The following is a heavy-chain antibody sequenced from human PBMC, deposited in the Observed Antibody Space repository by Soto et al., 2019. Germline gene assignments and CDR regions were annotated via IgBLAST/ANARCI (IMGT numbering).Heavy chain of an antibody. CDR2: ISWNSASI. Sequence: TGGSLRLSCAASGFTFDDYAMHWVRQAPGKGPEWVSGISWNSASIGYADSVKGRFTISRDNSKNTLYLQWGSLKASDSALYYCARGKYSSPRGGLDVWGQGTPVTVSS. D-gene: IGHD4-4*01. V-gene: IGHV3-9*01. J-gene: IGHJ6*02. CDR3: ARGKYSSPRGGLDV. CDR1: GFTFDDYA.